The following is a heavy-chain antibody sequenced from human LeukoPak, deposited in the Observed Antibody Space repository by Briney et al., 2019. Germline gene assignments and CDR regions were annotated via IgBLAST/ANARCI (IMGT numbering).Heavy chain of an antibody. V-gene: IGHV1-69*13. CDR2: IIPIFGTA. Sequence: SVKVSCKVSGGTFSSYAISWVRQAPGQGLEWMGGIIPIFGTANYAQKFQGRVTITADESTSTAYMELSSLRSEDTAVYYCARDVYSLHYYYYYMDVWGKGTTVTVSS. D-gene: IGHD4-11*01. CDR3: ARDVYSLHYYYYYMDV. J-gene: IGHJ6*03. CDR1: GGTFSSYA.